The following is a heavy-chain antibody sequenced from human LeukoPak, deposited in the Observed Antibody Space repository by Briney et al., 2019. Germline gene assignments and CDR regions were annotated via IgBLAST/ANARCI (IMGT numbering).Heavy chain of an antibody. J-gene: IGHJ4*02. CDR2: IYYSGST. Sequence: SETLSLTCTVSGGSISSYYWSWIRQPPGKGLEWIGYIYYSGSTNYNPSLKSRVTISVDTSKNQFSLKLSSVTAADTAVYYCARGSGYGDYWGQGTLVTVSS. D-gene: IGHD5-12*01. CDR1: GGSISSYY. CDR3: ARGSGYGDY. V-gene: IGHV4-59*01.